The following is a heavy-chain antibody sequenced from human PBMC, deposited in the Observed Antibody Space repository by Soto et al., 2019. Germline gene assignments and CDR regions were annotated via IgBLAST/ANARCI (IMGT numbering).Heavy chain of an antibody. J-gene: IGHJ4*02. CDR2: ISAYNGNT. CDR3: AKDGPPTDY. V-gene: IGHV1-18*01. CDR1: GYTFSSYH. Sequence: QVQLVQSGAEVKKPGASVKVSCKASGYTFSSYHISWERQAPGQGLEWMGWISAYNGNTNSAQKLQGRVTMSTDTSPSTAHMELRSLRSDDTAVYYCAKDGPPTDYWGQGTLVTVSS.